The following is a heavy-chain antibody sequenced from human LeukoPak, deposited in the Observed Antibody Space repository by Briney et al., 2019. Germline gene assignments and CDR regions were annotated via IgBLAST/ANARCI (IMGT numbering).Heavy chain of an antibody. CDR3: ARGRLSLITARANFFGY. V-gene: IGHV1-8*03. J-gene: IGHJ4*02. Sequence: ASVKVSCTTSGYTFSNYDVNWVRQATGQGLEWMGWMNPNTGTTGYAEKFQGRVTFSRDTSKTTAYMEVSSLRSDDTAVYYCARGRLSLITARANFFGYWGQGTRVTVSS. CDR2: MNPNTGTT. D-gene: IGHD3-16*01. CDR1: GYTFSNYD.